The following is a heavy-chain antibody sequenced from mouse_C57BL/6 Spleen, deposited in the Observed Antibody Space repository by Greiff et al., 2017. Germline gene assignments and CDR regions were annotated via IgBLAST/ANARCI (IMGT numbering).Heavy chain of an antibody. J-gene: IGHJ4*01. CDR1: GYTFTDYE. CDR3: TRGGDGYAMDD. V-gene: IGHV1-15*01. CDR2: IDPETGGT. D-gene: IGHD2-3*01. Sequence: QVQLQQSGAELVRPGASVTLSCKASGYTFTDYEMHWVKQTPVHGLEWIGAIDPETGGTAYNQKFKGKAILTADKSSSTAYMELRSLTSEDSAVYYCTRGGDGYAMDDWGQGTSVTVSS.